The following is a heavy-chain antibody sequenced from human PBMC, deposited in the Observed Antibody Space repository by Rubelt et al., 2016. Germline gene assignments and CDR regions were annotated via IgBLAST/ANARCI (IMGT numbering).Heavy chain of an antibody. V-gene: IGHV3-9*01. D-gene: IGHD2-2*01. CDR1: GFTFDDYA. CDR2: ISSDGTRT. Sequence: SLRLSCAASGFTFDDYAMHWVRQAPGKGLEWVSGISSDGTRTNYADSVKGRFTISRDNAKNSLYLQMNSLRAEDTAVYYCARDLSWDIVVVPAAAYFDYWGQGTLVTVSS. J-gene: IGHJ4*02. CDR3: ARDLSWDIVVVPAAAYFDY.